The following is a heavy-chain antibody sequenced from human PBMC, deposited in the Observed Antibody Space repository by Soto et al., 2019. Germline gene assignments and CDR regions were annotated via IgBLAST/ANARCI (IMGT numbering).Heavy chain of an antibody. Sequence: SETLSLTCTVSGGSISSYYWSWIRQPPGKGLEWIGYIYYSGSTNYNPSLKSRVTISVGTSKNQFSLKLSSVTAADTAVYYCARSALGTHFDYWGQGTLVTVSS. J-gene: IGHJ4*02. CDR3: ARSALGTHFDY. V-gene: IGHV4-59*01. D-gene: IGHD1-1*01. CDR1: GGSISSYY. CDR2: IYYSGST.